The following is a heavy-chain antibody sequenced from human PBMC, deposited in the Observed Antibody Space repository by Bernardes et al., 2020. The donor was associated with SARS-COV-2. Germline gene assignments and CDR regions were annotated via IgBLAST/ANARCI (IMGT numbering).Heavy chain of an antibody. CDR1: GFSLSPSGVG. V-gene: IGHV2-5*02. J-gene: IGHJ6*02. Sequence: SGHTLLKPTQTLTLTCTFSGFSLSPSGVGVGWIPQPPGKALEWLALIYWDDDKRYSPSLKSRLTITKDTSKNQVVLTMTNMDPVDTATYYCAHSHAYYGMDVWGQGTTVTVSS. CDR2: IYWDDDK. CDR3: AHSHAYYGMDV.